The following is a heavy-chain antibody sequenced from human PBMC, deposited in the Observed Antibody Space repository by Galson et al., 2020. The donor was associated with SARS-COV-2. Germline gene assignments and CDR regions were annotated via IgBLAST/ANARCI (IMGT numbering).Heavy chain of an antibody. Sequence: GGSLRLSCAASGFTFSSYEMNWVRQALGKGLEWVSYISGSGTNIYYADSVKGRFTIFRDNAKNSLYLQMTSLRAEDTAIYYCASPYLAAATFFGAFDIWGLGTMVTVSS. D-gene: IGHD6-13*01. V-gene: IGHV3-48*03. CDR1: GFTFSSYE. J-gene: IGHJ3*02. CDR2: ISGSGTNI. CDR3: ASPYLAAATFFGAFDI.